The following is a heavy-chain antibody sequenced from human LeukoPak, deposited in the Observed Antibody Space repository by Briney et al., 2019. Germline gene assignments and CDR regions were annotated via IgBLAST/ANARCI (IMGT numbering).Heavy chain of an antibody. V-gene: IGHV3-48*02. CDR3: AREARGSGRDFDY. CDR1: GLTFSNYA. CDR2: IGTRSNPI. Sequence: GGSLRLSCEASGLTFSNYAFNWVRQAPGMGLEWISYIGTRSNPIYYADSVKGRFTISRDDAKNSLYLQMNSLRDEDTAVYFCAREARGSGRDFDYWGQGILVTVSS. J-gene: IGHJ4*02. D-gene: IGHD1-26*01.